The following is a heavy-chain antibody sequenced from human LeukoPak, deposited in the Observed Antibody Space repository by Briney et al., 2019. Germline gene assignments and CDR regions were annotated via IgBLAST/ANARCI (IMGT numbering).Heavy chain of an antibody. CDR3: ARAFSSGYYRLYFDY. CDR2: INHSGST. J-gene: IGHJ4*02. D-gene: IGHD3-3*01. V-gene: IGHV4-34*01. CDR1: GGSFSGYY. Sequence: SETLSLTCAVYGGSFSGYYWSWIRQPPGKGLEWIGEINHSGSTSYNPSLKSRVTISVDTSKNQFSLKLSSVTAADTAVYYCARAFSSGYYRLYFDYWGQGTLVTVSS.